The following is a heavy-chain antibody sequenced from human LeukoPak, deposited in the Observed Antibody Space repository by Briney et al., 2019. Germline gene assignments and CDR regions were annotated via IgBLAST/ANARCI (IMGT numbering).Heavy chain of an antibody. V-gene: IGHV3-23*01. CDR3: AKAHSLCSSISCYFDF. CDR1: GFTFTSYA. Sequence: GGSLRLSCAASGFTFTSYAVTWVRQAPGKGLEWVSSISASGPSTYYAGSVKGRFTISRDNSKNTLYLQMNSLRAEDTAVYYCAKAHSLCSSISCYFDFWGLGTLVTVSS. CDR2: ISASGPST. D-gene: IGHD2-2*01. J-gene: IGHJ4*02.